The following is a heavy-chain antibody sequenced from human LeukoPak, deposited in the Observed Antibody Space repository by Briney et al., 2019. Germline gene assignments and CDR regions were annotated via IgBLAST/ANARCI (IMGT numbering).Heavy chain of an antibody. Sequence: GGSLRLSCAASGFTFSSYGMHWVRQAPGKGLEWVALITYDGYYKYYADSVKGRFTISRDNSKNMYLQMNSLRAEDTAVYYCAKDLISTVRGSPMDVWGQGTTVTVSS. CDR2: ITYDGYYK. V-gene: IGHV3-30*18. CDR3: AKDLISTVRGSPMDV. CDR1: GFTFSSYG. D-gene: IGHD3-10*01. J-gene: IGHJ6*02.